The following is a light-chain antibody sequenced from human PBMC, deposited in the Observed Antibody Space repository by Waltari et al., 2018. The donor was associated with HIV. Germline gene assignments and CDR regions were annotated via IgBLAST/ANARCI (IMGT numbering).Light chain of an antibody. J-gene: IGKJ3*01. CDR1: HSINTF. V-gene: IGKV1-39*01. Sequence: DIQMTQSPSSLSASVGDRVTITCRTSHSINTFFNWYQMKPGKVPRLLIYGAYRLESGVPSRFSATGSGTDFSLTISSLQPEDFATYYCLQGYISPLTFGPGTKVDIK. CDR2: GAY. CDR3: LQGYISPLT.